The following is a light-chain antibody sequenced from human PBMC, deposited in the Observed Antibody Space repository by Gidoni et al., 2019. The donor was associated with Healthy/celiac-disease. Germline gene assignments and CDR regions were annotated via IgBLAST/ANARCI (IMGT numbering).Light chain of an antibody. CDR3: QACDSSTVV. CDR2: QDS. J-gene: IGLJ2*01. V-gene: IGLV3-1*01. CDR1: KLGDKY. Sequence: SYELTQPPSASVPPGQTASITCSGDKLGDKYACWYQQKPGQSPVLVIYQDSKRPSGIPERFSGSNSGNTATLTISGTQAMDEADYYCQACDSSTVVFGGGTKLTVL.